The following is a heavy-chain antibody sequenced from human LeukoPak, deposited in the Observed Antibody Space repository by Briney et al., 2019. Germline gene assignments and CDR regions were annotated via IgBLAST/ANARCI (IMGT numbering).Heavy chain of an antibody. D-gene: IGHD2-15*01. J-gene: IGHJ4*02. CDR3: AKGGAVVVAEAIDY. CDR2: IWYDGSNK. V-gene: IGHV3-33*06. Sequence: PGGSLRLSCAASGFTFSSYGMHWVRQAPGKGLEWVAVIWYDGSNKYYADSVKGRFTISRDNSKNTLYLQMNSLRAEDTAVYYCAKGGAVVVAEAIDYWGQGTLVTVSS. CDR1: GFTFSSYG.